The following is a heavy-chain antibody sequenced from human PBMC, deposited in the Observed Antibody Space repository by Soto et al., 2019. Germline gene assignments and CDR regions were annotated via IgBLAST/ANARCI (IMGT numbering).Heavy chain of an antibody. CDR2: IYWNDDK. CDR3: AHRSFANDAFDV. J-gene: IGHJ3*01. CDR1: GFSLSTSGVG. D-gene: IGHD3-16*01. V-gene: IGHV2-5*01. Sequence: QITLKESGPTLVKPTQTLTLTCTFSGFSLSTSGVGVGWIRQPPGKALEWLALIYWNDDKYYSPSLKSWITIANDTSKNQVVLTMTNMDPVDTATYYCAHRSFANDAFDVWGQGTMVTDSS.